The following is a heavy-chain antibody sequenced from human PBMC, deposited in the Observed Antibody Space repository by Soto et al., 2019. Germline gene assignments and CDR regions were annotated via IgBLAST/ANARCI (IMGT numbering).Heavy chain of an antibody. CDR2: IIPIFGTA. D-gene: IGHD3-10*01. V-gene: IGHV1-69*12. Sequence: QVQLVQSGAEVKKPGSSVKVSCKASGGTFSSYAISWVRQAPGQGLEWMGGIIPIFGTANYAQKFQGRVTITADESTSTAYMELSRLRSEDTAVYYCARDGMGTMVRGVTYGMDVWGQGTTVTVSS. J-gene: IGHJ6*02. CDR3: ARDGMGTMVRGVTYGMDV. CDR1: GGTFSSYA.